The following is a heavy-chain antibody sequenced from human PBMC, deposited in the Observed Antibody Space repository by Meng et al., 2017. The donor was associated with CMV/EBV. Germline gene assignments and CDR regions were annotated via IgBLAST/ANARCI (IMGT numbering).Heavy chain of an antibody. D-gene: IGHD1-14*01. CDR3: ARGITGTTRVKKYYFDY. Sequence: ASVKVSCKASGYTFTGYYMHWVRQAPGQGLEWMGWINPNSGGTNYAQKFQGRVTMTRDTSISTAYMELSRLRSDDTAVYYGARGITGTTRVKKYYFDYWGQGTLVTVSS. V-gene: IGHV1-2*02. CDR2: INPNSGGT. CDR1: GYTFTGYY. J-gene: IGHJ4*02.